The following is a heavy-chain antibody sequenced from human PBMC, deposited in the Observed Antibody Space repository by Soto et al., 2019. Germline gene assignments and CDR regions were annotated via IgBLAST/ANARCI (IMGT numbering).Heavy chain of an antibody. CDR2: IYYSGST. Sequence: SCTVSGGSISSYYWSWIRHPPWKGLEWIGYIYYSGSTNYNPSLKSRVTISVDTSKNQFSLKLSSVTAADTAVYYCARGSDTYYYYYCMDVWGNGTTVTVSS. J-gene: IGHJ6*03. CDR3: ARGSDTYYYYYCMDV. CDR1: GGSISSYY. V-gene: IGHV4-59*01. D-gene: IGHD6-19*01.